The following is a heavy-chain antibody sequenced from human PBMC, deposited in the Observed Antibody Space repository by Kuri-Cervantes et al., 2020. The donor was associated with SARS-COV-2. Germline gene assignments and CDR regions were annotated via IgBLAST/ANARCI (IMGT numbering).Heavy chain of an antibody. V-gene: IGHV3-30*19. CDR1: GFTFSSYG. CDR2: ISYDGSNK. D-gene: IGHD3-9*01. J-gene: IGHJ5*02. Sequence: GESLKISCAASGFTFSSYGMHWVRQAPGKGLEWVAVISYDGSNKYYADSVKGRFTISRGNSKNTLYLQMNSLRAEDTAVYYCARIGTLRYFDWLPINWFDPWGQGTLVTVSS. CDR3: ARIGTLRYFDWLPINWFDP.